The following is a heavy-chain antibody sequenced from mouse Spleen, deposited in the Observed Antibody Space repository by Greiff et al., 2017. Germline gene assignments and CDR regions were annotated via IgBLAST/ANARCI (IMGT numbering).Heavy chain of an antibody. Sequence: EVKLMESGGGLVQPGSSMKLSCTASGFTFSDYYMAWVRQVPEKGLEWVANINYDGSSTYYLDSLKSRFIISRDNAKNILYLQMSSLKSEDTATYYCAREDRDFDVWGAGTTVTVSS. CDR3: AREDRDFDV. J-gene: IGHJ1*01. CDR1: GFTFSDYY. CDR2: INYDGSST. V-gene: IGHV5-16*01.